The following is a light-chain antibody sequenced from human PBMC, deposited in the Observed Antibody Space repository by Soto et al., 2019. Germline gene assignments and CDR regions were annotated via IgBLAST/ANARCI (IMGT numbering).Light chain of an antibody. V-gene: IGLV1-40*01. CDR1: SSNIGAGYD. J-gene: IGLJ2*01. CDR2: GNS. CDR3: QSYDTSQSGSWV. Sequence: QSVLTQPPSVSGAPGQRVTISCTGSSSNIGAGYDVHWYQQLPGTAPKLLIYGNSNRPSGVPDRFSGSKSGTSASLAITGLQVDDEADYYCQSYDTSQSGSWVFGGGTQLTVL.